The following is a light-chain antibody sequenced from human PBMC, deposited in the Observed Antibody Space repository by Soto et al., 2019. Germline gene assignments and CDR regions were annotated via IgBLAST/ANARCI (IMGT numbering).Light chain of an antibody. J-gene: IGKJ2*01. CDR1: QTITSVY. Sequence: DIVLTQSPGTLSLSPGERATLSCRASQTITSVYRAWYNQKPGQPPRLLIYGTSSRATGIPDRVSGSGSGTDFPLTISRVEPEDFGVYYCQQYGSTPLYSFGQGTKLEIK. CDR2: GTS. CDR3: QQYGSTPLYS. V-gene: IGKV3-20*01.